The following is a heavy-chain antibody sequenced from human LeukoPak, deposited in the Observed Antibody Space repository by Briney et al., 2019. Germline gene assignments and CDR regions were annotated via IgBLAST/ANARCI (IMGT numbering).Heavy chain of an antibody. J-gene: IGHJ5*02. CDR3: ARGYCSSTSCYLGQNWFDP. CDR2: MNPNSGNT. Sequence: GASVKVSGKASGYTFTSYDINWVRQATGQGLEWMGWMNPNSGNTGYAQKFQGRVTITRNTSISTAYMELSSLRSEDTAVYYCARGYCSSTSCYLGQNWFDPWGQGTLVTVSS. CDR1: GYTFTSYD. V-gene: IGHV1-8*03. D-gene: IGHD2-2*01.